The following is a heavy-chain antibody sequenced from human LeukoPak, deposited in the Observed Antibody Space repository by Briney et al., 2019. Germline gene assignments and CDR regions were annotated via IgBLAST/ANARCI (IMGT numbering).Heavy chain of an antibody. CDR3: ARDESSGGGSYLGGYYFDY. CDR2: INAGNGNT. Sequence: GASVKVSCKASRYTFTSYAMHWVRQAPGQRLEWMGWINAGNGNTKYSQKFQGRVTITRDTSASTAYMELSSLRSEDTAVYYCARDESSGGGSYLGGYYFDYWGQGTLVTVSS. J-gene: IGHJ4*02. D-gene: IGHD1-26*01. CDR1: RYTFTSYA. V-gene: IGHV1-3*01.